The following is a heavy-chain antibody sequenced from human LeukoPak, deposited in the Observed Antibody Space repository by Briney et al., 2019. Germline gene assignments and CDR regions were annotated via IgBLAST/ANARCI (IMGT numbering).Heavy chain of an antibody. Sequence: GGSLRLSCAVSGFTFSSYAMSWVRQAPGKGLEWVSGISGSGGSTYYADSVKGRYTLSRDNSNNTLYLQMNSLSAEDTAVYYCARFAGFGEIDYYYYMDVWGKGTTVTVSS. D-gene: IGHD3-10*01. V-gene: IGHV3-23*01. CDR1: GFTFSSYA. CDR3: ARFAGFGEIDYYYYMDV. J-gene: IGHJ6*03. CDR2: ISGSGGST.